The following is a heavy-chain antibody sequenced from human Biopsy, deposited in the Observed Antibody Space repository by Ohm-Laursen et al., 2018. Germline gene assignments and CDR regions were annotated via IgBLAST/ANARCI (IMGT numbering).Heavy chain of an antibody. CDR1: GDSINSSY. Sequence: ALSLTCTVSGDSINSSYWSWIRQAPGKGLEWIGFISNSGNTNYNPSLKSRVTISADTSKNQFSLKLGSVTVADTAVFYCARRGSGGRSFDYWGQGSLVTVSS. V-gene: IGHV4-59*08. D-gene: IGHD2-15*01. CDR2: ISNSGNT. CDR3: ARRGSGGRSFDY. J-gene: IGHJ4*02.